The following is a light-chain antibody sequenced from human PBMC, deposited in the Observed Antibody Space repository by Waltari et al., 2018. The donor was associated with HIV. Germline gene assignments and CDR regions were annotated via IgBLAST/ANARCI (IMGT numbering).Light chain of an antibody. CDR3: QQSYSTPVT. CDR1: QSISSY. V-gene: IGKV1-39*01. J-gene: IGKJ4*01. CDR2: AAS. Sequence: DIKMTQSPSSLSASVGDRVTITCPASQSISSYLNWYQQKPGKAPNVLSYAASSLQSGVPSRFSGSGSGTDFTLTISTLQPEDFATYYCQQSYSTPVTFGGGTKVEIK.